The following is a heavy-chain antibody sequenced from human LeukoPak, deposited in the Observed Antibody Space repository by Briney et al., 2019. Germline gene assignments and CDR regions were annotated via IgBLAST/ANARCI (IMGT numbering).Heavy chain of an antibody. CDR2: IRFDGSNK. V-gene: IGHV3-30*02. CDR1: GFTFSDYY. J-gene: IGHJ4*02. D-gene: IGHD6-13*01. CDR3: AKARGGETLYSSLDY. Sequence: GGSLRLSCAAPGFTFSDYYMSWIRQAPGKGLEWVAFIRFDGSNKYYADSVKGRFTISRDNSKNTLYLQMNSLRAEDTAVYYCAKARGGETLYSSLDYWGQGTLVTVSS.